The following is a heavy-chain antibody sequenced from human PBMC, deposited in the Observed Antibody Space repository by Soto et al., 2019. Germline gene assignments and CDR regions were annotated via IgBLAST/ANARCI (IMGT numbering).Heavy chain of an antibody. CDR1: GGSISSSSYY. Sequence: SETLSLTCTVSGGSISSSSYYWGWIRQPPGKGLEWIGSIYYSGSTYYNPSLKSRVTISVDTSKNQFSLKLSSVTAADTAVYYCAREAYSSGLMTNYYYYMDVWGKGTTVTVSS. D-gene: IGHD6-19*01. V-gene: IGHV4-39*07. J-gene: IGHJ6*03. CDR3: AREAYSSGLMTNYYYYMDV. CDR2: IYYSGST.